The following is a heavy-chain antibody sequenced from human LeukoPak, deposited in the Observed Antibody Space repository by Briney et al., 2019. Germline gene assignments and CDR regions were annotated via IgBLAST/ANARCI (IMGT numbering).Heavy chain of an antibody. CDR3: AKDSHYGSGSYYDY. D-gene: IGHD3-10*01. V-gene: IGHV3-9*01. Sequence: PGGSLRLSCAASGFTFDDYAMHWVRQAPGKGLEWVQGISWNSGSIGYADSVKGRFTISRDNAKNSLYLQMNSLRAEDTALYYCAKDSHYGSGSYYDYWGQGTLVTVSS. J-gene: IGHJ4*02. CDR1: GFTFDDYA. CDR2: ISWNSGSI.